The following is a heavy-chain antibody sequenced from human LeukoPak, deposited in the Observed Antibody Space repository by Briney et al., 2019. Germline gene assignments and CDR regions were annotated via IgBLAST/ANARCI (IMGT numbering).Heavy chain of an antibody. CDR3: ARGADYFDY. J-gene: IGHJ4*02. CDR1: GFTVISNY. Sequence: PGGSLRLSCAASGFTVISNYMTWVRQAPGKGLKWVSVIYSGGSTYYADSVKGRFTISRDNPKNTLYLQMNSLRAEDTAVYYCARGADYFDYWGQGTLVTVSS. CDR2: IYSGGST. V-gene: IGHV3-66*02.